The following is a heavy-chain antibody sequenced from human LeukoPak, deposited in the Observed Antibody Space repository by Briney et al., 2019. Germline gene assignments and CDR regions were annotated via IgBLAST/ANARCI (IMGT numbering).Heavy chain of an antibody. Sequence: GSLRLSCAASGFTFSDYGIYCVRQAPGQGLEWGALIWYDGSKKYYADSGKGRFTISRDNTKNTLYLQLNSLRADETAVYYCARAHSSSSTFDLWGQGTLVTVSS. J-gene: IGHJ4*02. CDR2: IWYDGSKK. CDR1: GFTFSDYG. D-gene: IGHD6-6*01. CDR3: ARAHSSSSTFDL. V-gene: IGHV3-33*01.